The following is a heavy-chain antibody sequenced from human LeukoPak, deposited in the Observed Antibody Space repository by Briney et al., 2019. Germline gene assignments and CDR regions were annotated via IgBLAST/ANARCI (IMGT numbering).Heavy chain of an antibody. J-gene: IGHJ4*02. Sequence: GGSLRLSCAVSGFTVSSSYMSWVRQAPGKGLEWVSLIYSGDNSHHADAVKGRFTISRDNSKNTLYLQMNSLRVEDTGVYYCARDKGFCSTTSCPYIGGSDYWGQGTLVTVSS. D-gene: IGHD2-2*01. CDR3: ARDKGFCSTTSCPYIGGSDY. V-gene: IGHV3-66*01. CDR1: GFTVSSSY. CDR2: IYSGDNS.